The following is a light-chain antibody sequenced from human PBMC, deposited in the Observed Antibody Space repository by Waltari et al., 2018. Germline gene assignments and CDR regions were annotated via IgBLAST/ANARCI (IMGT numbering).Light chain of an antibody. CDR2: DVS. CDR1: SSDVGGYNY. CDR3: NSYTSSSTWV. J-gene: IGLJ3*02. V-gene: IGLV2-14*03. Sequence: QSALTQPASVSGSPGQSITISCTGTSSDVGGYNYVSWYQQHPGKAPKVMIYDVSNRPSVVSDRFSGSKSGNTASLTISGLQAEDEADYYCNSYTSSSTWVFGGGTKLTVL.